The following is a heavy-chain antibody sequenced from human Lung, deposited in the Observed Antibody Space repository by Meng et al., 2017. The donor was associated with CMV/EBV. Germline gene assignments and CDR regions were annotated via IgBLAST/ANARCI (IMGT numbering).Heavy chain of an antibody. Sequence: GEXXKISCAASGFSFNTYTLNWVRQAPGKGLEWVSSINSNSNNILYADSVKGRFTISRDNAKSSLSLQMNSLRAEDTAVYYCARDRRYDTSGYPDYWGQGTXVTGAS. D-gene: IGHD3-22*01. V-gene: IGHV3-21*01. CDR1: GFSFNTYT. CDR3: ARDRRYDTSGYPDY. J-gene: IGHJ4*02. CDR2: INSNSNNI.